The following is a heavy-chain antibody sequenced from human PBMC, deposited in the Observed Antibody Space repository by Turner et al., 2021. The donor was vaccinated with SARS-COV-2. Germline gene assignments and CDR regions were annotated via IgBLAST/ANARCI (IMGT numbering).Heavy chain of an antibody. CDR2: ISGSGSTI. J-gene: IGHJ4*02. D-gene: IGHD1-26*01. V-gene: IGHV3-48*03. CDR3: ARGRSWNY. Sequence: EVQLVESGGVLVQPGGSLRLSCAASGFTFSSYDMSWVRQAPGKGLEWVSYISGSGSTIYYGDSMKGRVAVSRDNAKNSLYLQVNSLRVEDTAVYYCARGRSWNYWGQGTLITVSS. CDR1: GFTFSSYD.